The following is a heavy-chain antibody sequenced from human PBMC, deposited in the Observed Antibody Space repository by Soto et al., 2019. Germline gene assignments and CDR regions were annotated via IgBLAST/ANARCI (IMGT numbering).Heavy chain of an antibody. J-gene: IGHJ4*02. D-gene: IGHD4-17*01. CDR2: IIPIYGTT. CDR3: ARDGRLRDFDY. Sequence: GASVKVSCKASGGTFRSYAISCVRQAPGQRLEWMGGIIPIYGTTNYAQKFQGRVTITRDTSASTAYMELSSLRSEDTAVYYCARDGRLRDFDYWGQGTLVTVSS. V-gene: IGHV1-69*05. CDR1: GGTFRSYA.